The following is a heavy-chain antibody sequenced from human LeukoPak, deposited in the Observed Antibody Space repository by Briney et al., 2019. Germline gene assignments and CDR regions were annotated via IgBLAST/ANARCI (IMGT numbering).Heavy chain of an antibody. CDR3: VRDGESCNGGSCYVY. J-gene: IGHJ4*02. CDR1: GGSVSSGSYY. Sequence: SETLSLTCTVSGGSVSSGSYYWSWIRQPPGKGLDSIGYIYYSENTNYNPSLKSRVTISVDTSKNQFSLKLSSVTAADTAVYHCVRDGESCNGGSCYVYWGQGTLVTVSS. V-gene: IGHV4-61*01. CDR2: IYYSENT. D-gene: IGHD2-15*01.